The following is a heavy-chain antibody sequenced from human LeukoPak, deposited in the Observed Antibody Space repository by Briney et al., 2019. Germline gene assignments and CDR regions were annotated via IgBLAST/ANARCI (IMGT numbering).Heavy chain of an antibody. CDR1: GFTFSSYW. D-gene: IGHD5-12*01. Sequence: GGSLRLSCAASGFTFSSYWMHWVRQAPGKGLVWVSHINSDGMSPIYADSVKGRFTISRDNAKNTLYLQMSSLRAEDTAVYYCAREDGYDLDYWGQGTLVTVSS. CDR3: AREDGYDLDY. V-gene: IGHV3-74*01. J-gene: IGHJ4*02. CDR2: INSDGMSP.